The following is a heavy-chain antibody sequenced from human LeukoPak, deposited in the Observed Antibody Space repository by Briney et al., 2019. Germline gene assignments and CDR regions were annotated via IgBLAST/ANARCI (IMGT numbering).Heavy chain of an antibody. CDR3: ARPEGRAYSSGWYGGY. CDR1: GYSFTSYW. J-gene: IGHJ4*02. D-gene: IGHD6-19*01. CDR2: IYPGDSDT. Sequence: GESLKSSCKDSGYSFTSYWIGWVRQMPGKGLEWMGIIYPGDSDTRYSPSFQGQVTISADKSISTAYLQWSSLKASDTAMYYCARPEGRAYSSGWYGGYWGQGTLVTVSS. V-gene: IGHV5-51*01.